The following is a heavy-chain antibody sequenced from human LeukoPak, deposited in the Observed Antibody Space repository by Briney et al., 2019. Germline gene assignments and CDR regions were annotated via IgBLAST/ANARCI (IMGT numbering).Heavy chain of an antibody. CDR2: ISAYNGNT. CDR3: ARGKYCSGGSCPDFDP. Sequence: ASVKVSCKASGYTFTSYGISWVRQAPGQGLEWMGWISAYNGNTDYAQKLQGRVTMTTDTSTSTAYMELRSLRSDDTAVYYCARGKYCSGGSCPDFDPWGQGTLVTVSS. D-gene: IGHD2-15*01. V-gene: IGHV1-18*01. J-gene: IGHJ5*02. CDR1: GYTFTSYG.